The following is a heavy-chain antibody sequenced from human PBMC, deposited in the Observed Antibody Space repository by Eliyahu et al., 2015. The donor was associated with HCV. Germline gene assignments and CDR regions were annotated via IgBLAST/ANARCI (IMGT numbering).Heavy chain of an antibody. CDR2: IFSSDEK. D-gene: IGHD3-22*01. CDR1: GFSLSNARMG. V-gene: IGHV2-26*01. J-gene: IGHJ3*02. Sequence: QVTLKESGPVLVKPTETLTLTCTVSGFSLSNARMGVSWIRQPPGKALEWLAHIFSSDEKSYSTSLKSRLTISKDNSKSQVVLTLTVMDPEDTATYYCARSRGITMIVMPFDIWGQGTMVTVSS. CDR3: ARSRGITMIVMPFDI.